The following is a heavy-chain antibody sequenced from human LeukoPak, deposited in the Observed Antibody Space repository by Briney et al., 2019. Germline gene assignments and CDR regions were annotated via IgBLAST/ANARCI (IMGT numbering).Heavy chain of an antibody. V-gene: IGHV4-39*01. D-gene: IGHD6-13*01. CDR3: ARHFERVRNSWYHGY. J-gene: IGHJ4*02. CDR2: IYYSGST. CDR1: GGSISSSSYY. Sequence: SDTLSLTCTVSGGSISSSSYYWGWIRQPPGKGLEWIGSIYYSGSTYYNPALKSRVTISVDTSKNQLSLKLNSVTAADTAVYYCARHFERVRNSWYHGYWGQGTLVTVSS.